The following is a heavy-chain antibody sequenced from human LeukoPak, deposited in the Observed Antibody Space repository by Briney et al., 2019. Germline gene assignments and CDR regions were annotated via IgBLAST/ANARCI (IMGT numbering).Heavy chain of an antibody. D-gene: IGHD4-17*01. CDR1: GFTFSSYA. CDR3: AREGTAYGDYPYYFDY. Sequence: PGRSLRLSCAASGFTFSSYAMHWVRQAPGKGLEWVAVISYDGSNEYYADSVKGRFTISRDNSKNTLYLQMNSLRAEDTAVYYCAREGTAYGDYPYYFDYWGQGTLVTVSS. V-gene: IGHV3-30*04. CDR2: ISYDGSNE. J-gene: IGHJ4*02.